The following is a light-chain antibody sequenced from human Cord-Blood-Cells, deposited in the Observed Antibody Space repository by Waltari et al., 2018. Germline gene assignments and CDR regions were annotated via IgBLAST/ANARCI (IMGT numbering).Light chain of an antibody. CDR2: WAS. V-gene: IGKV4-1*01. CDR1: QSVLYSSNNKNY. Sequence: DIVMTQSPDYLAVSLGERAIINCKSSQSVLYSSNNKNYLAWYQQKPGQPPKLLIYWASTRESGVPDRFSGSGSGTDFTLTISSLQAEDVAVYYCQQYYSTPLTFGQGTKVEIK. CDR3: QQYYSTPLT. J-gene: IGKJ1*01.